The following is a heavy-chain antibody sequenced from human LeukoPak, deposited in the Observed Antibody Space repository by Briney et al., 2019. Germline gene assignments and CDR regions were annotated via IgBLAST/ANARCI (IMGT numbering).Heavy chain of an antibody. J-gene: IGHJ4*02. Sequence: SVKVSCKASGGTFSSYAVSWVRQAPGQGLEWMGGIIPIFGTANYAQKFQGRVTITADESTSTAYMELSSLRSEDTAVYYCARGVRDGYNPYYFDYWGQGTLVTVSS. CDR2: IIPIFGTA. D-gene: IGHD5-24*01. CDR3: ARGVRDGYNPYYFDY. V-gene: IGHV1-69*13. CDR1: GGTFSSYA.